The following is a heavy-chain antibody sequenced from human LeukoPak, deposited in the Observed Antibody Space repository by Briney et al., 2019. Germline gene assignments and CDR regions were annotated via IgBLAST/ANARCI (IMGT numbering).Heavy chain of an antibody. Sequence: GGSLRLSCAASGFTFSSYTMHWVRQAPGKGLEWVAVISYDGSNKYYADSVKGRFTISRDNSKNTLYLQMNSLRAEDTAVYYCARDKEKVVAKGGPLWISRSIDYWGQGTLVTVSS. D-gene: IGHD5-12*01. CDR2: ISYDGSNK. J-gene: IGHJ4*02. CDR1: GFTFSSYT. CDR3: ARDKEKVVAKGGPLWISRSIDY. V-gene: IGHV3-30-3*01.